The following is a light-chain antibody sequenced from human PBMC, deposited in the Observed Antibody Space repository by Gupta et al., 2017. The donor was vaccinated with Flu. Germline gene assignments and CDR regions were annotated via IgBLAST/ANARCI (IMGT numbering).Light chain of an antibody. J-gene: IGKJ1*01. V-gene: IGKV1-39*01. CDR1: QSINIY. CDR2: DAS. Sequence: DIHMTQSPSSLSASVGDRVTITCRASQSINIYLNWYQHKPGKAPKLLIFDASSLRSEVPSRFSGSGSGTDFTLSISRVQPEDFATYYCQQSVSTPRTFGQGTTVEIK. CDR3: QQSVSTPRT.